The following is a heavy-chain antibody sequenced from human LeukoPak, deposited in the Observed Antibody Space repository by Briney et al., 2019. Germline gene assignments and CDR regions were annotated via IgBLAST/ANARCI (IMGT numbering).Heavy chain of an antibody. Sequence: SETLSLTCTVSGGSISSYYWSWIRQPPGKGLEWIGYIYYSGSTSYNPSLKSRVTISVDTSKNQFSLKLSSVTAADTAVYYCAREQQRITIFGVVIEDAFDIWGQGTMVTVSS. V-gene: IGHV4-59*01. CDR2: IYYSGST. CDR1: GGSISSYY. D-gene: IGHD3-3*01. CDR3: AREQQRITIFGVVIEDAFDI. J-gene: IGHJ3*02.